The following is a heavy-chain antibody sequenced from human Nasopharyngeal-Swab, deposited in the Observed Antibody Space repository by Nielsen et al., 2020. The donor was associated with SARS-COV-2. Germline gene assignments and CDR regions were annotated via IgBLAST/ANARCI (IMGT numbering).Heavy chain of an antibody. Sequence: GESLKISCVGSGYTFSTYAMHWVRQAPGKGLEWVTLISNDGSNKYYGDSVKGRFTISRDNSRNTLFLQMNSLRPEDTAVYYCAKAQGIRYGLDVWGHGTTVTVSS. V-gene: IGHV3-30*18. CDR2: ISNDGSNK. CDR1: GYTFSTYA. CDR3: AKAQGIRYGLDV. J-gene: IGHJ6*02.